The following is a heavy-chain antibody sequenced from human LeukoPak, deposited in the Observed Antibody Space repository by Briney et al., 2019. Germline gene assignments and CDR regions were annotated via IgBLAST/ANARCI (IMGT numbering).Heavy chain of an antibody. CDR3: AKDKAMIVVVIENWFDP. D-gene: IGHD3-22*01. J-gene: IGHJ5*02. Sequence: GGSLRLSCAASGFTFSSYPMSWVRQAPGKGLEWVSAISSSGNTPYYADSVKGRFTVSRDNSKNTLYLQMNSLRAEDTAVYYCAKDKAMIVVVIENWFDPWGQGTLVTVSS. V-gene: IGHV3-23*01. CDR1: GFTFSSYP. CDR2: ISSSGNTP.